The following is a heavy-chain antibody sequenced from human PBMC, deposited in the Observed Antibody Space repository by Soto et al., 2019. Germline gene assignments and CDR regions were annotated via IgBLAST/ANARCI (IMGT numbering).Heavy chain of an antibody. Sequence: QVQLVESGGGVVQPGRSLRLSCAASGFTFSSYAMHWVRQAPGKGLEWVAVISYDGSNKYYADSVKGRFTISRDNSKNSLYRQMNSRRAEDTAVYYCARWGGGCIGGSSYLDYWGQGTLVTVSS. D-gene: IGHD2-15*01. V-gene: IGHV3-30-3*01. J-gene: IGHJ4*02. CDR3: ARWGGGCIGGSSYLDY. CDR1: GFTFSSYA. CDR2: ISYDGSNK.